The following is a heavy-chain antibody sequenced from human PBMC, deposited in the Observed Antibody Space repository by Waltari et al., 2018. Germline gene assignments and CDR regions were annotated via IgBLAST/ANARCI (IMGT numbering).Heavy chain of an antibody. J-gene: IGHJ4*02. V-gene: IGHV1-46*01. CDR2: INPSGGST. CDR3: ARVSSWGRIAARTGAFDY. Sequence: QVQLVQSGAEVKKPGASVKVSCKASGYTFTSYYMHWVRQAPGQGLEWMGMINPSGGSTSYEQKFQGRVTMTRDTSTSTVYMELSSLRSEDTAVYYCARVSSWGRIAARTGAFDYWGQGTLVTVSS. D-gene: IGHD6-6*01. CDR1: GYTFTSYY.